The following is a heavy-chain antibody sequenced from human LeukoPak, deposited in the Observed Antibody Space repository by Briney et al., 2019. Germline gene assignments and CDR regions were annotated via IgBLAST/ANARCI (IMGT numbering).Heavy chain of an antibody. CDR2: MNPNSGNT. CDR3: ARGYSSGWYPPFDYYYGMDV. Sequence: ASVKASCKASGYTFTSYDINWVRQATGQGFEWMGWMNPNSGNTGYAQKFQGRVTMTRNTSISTAYMELSSLRSEDTAVYYCARGYSSGWYPPFDYYYGMDVWGQGTTVTVSS. V-gene: IGHV1-8*01. J-gene: IGHJ6*02. D-gene: IGHD6-19*01. CDR1: GYTFTSYD.